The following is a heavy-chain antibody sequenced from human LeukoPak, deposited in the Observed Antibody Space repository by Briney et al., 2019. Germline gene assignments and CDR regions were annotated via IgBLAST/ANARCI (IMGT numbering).Heavy chain of an antibody. CDR2: ISDSGTT. V-gene: IGHV4-59*01. D-gene: IGHD3-22*01. CDR3: TKGYYEPFDY. J-gene: IGHJ4*02. CDR1: GAPIRTYY. Sequence: SETLSLTCTVSGAPIRTYYWDWIRQAPGKGLEWIGCISDSGTTYYNPSLKSRVTISLDTSKSHFSLKLTSVTAAGTAVYFCTKGYYEPFDYWGQGMMVTVSS.